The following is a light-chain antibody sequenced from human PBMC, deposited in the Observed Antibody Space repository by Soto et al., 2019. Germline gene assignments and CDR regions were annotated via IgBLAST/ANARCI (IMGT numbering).Light chain of an antibody. J-gene: IGKJ1*01. CDR2: GAS. Sequence: VVSRSAATLSVSTGERATPSCRASQSVSSNLAWYQQKPGQAPRLLIYGASTRATGIPARFSGSGSGTEFTLTISSLQSEDFAVYYCQQYNNWPPWTFGQGTKVDI. CDR3: QQYNNWPPWT. CDR1: QSVSSN. V-gene: IGKV3-15*01.